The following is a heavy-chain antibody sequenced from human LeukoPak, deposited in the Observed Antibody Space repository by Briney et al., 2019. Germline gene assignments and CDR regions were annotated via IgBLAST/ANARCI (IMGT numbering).Heavy chain of an antibody. J-gene: IGHJ4*02. CDR2: INPNSGGT. D-gene: IGHD1-26*01. CDR1: GYTFTGYH. V-gene: IGHV1-2*06. Sequence: ASVKLSCKASGYTFTGYHMHWVRQAPGQGLEWMGRINPNSGGTNYAQKFQGRVTMTRDTAITTAYMELSSLRSEDTAVYYCARDQWELLFDYWGQGTLVTASS. CDR3: ARDQWELLFDY.